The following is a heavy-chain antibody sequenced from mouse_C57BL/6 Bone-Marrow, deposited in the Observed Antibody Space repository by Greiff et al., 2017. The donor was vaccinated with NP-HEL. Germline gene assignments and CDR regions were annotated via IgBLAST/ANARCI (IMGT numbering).Heavy chain of an antibody. Sequence: VQGVESGAELVKPGASVKLSCKASGYTFTSYWMHWVKQRPGQGLEWIGMIHPNSGSTNYNEKFKSKATLTVDKSSSTAYMQLSSLTSEDSAVYYCARLFLGRGFAYWGQGTLVTVSA. J-gene: IGHJ3*01. CDR2: IHPNSGST. V-gene: IGHV1-64*01. D-gene: IGHD4-1*01. CDR3: ARLFLGRGFAY. CDR1: GYTFTSYW.